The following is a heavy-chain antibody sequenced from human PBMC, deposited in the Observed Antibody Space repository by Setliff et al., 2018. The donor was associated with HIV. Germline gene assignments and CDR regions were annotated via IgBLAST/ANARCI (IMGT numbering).Heavy chain of an antibody. Sequence: PGGSLRLSCAASGFIFSKSCMSWVRQAPGKGLEWVATIKQDESEMQYVDSVKGRFTISRDNAKNSLYLQMNSLRAEDTAVYYCTTDLGGSYHGWNYWGQGTLVTVSSGKGGYYDAFDIWGQGTMVTVSS. CDR1: GFIFSKSC. J-gene: IGHJ3*02. CDR2: IKQDESEM. CDR3: TTDLGGSYHGWNYWGQGTLVTVSSGKGGYYDAFDI. V-gene: IGHV3-7*03. D-gene: IGHD1-26*01.